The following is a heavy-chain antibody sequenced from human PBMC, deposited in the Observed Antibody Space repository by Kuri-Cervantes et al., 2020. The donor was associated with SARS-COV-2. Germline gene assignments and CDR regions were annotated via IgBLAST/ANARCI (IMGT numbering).Heavy chain of an antibody. CDR3: ARMGEPYYMDV. CDR2: ISRNGGST. D-gene: IGHD3-16*01. Sequence: GGSLRLSCAASGFTFSSYAMHWVRQAPGKGLGYVSAISRNGGSTYYANSVKGRFTISRGNSKNTLYLQMGSLRAEDMAVYYCARMGEPYYMDVWGKGTTVTVSS. V-gene: IGHV3-64*01. CDR1: GFTFSSYA. J-gene: IGHJ6*03.